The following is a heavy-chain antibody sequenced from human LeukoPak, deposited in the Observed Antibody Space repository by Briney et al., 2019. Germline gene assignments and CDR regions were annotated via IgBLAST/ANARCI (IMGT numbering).Heavy chain of an antibody. CDR2: IYYSGST. V-gene: IGHV4-59*08. D-gene: IGHD3-10*01. CDR1: GGSISSYY. J-gene: IGHJ4*02. Sequence: SETLSLTCTVSGGSISSYYWSWIRQPPGKGLEWIGYIYYSGSTNYNPSLKSRVTISVDTSKNQFSLKLSSVTAADTAVYYCARHARITMVRGVIKPFDYWGQGTLVTVSS. CDR3: ARHARITMVRGVIKPFDY.